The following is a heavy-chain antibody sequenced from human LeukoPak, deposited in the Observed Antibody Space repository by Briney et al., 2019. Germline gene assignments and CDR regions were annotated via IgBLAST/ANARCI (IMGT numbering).Heavy chain of an antibody. J-gene: IGHJ5*02. CDR1: GFTFSSYS. Sequence: GGSLRLSCAASGFTFSSYSMNWVRQAPGKGLEWVSAISGSGGSTYYADSVKGRFTISRDNAKNSLYLQMNSLRAEDTAVYYCARDLTWFGEFAWGQGTLVTVSS. V-gene: IGHV3-21*01. CDR2: ISGSGGST. CDR3: ARDLTWFGEFA. D-gene: IGHD3-10*01.